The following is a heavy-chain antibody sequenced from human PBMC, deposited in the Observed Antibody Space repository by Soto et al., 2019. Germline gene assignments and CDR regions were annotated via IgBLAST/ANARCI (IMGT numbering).Heavy chain of an antibody. D-gene: IGHD3-16*01. Sequence: QVQLQQWGAGLLKPSETLSLTCAVDSGSFSTYYCSWTRQPPGKGLEWIGEIHPSGDTDYNPSLIIRVTISLDTSKNHFSLKLTSVTAADTAVYFSSRGRDPHTGGRTWGQGSLVTVSS. CDR2: IHPSGDT. CDR1: SGSFSTYY. J-gene: IGHJ5*02. CDR3: SRGRDPHTGGRT. V-gene: IGHV4-34*02.